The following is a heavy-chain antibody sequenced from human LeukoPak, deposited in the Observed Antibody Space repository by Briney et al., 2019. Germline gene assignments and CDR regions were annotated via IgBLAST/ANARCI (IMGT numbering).Heavy chain of an antibody. J-gene: IGHJ4*02. Sequence: GGSLRLSCAASGFTFSSYAMSWVRQAPGKGLEWVSAISGSGGSTYYADSVKGRFTISRDNSKNTLYLQMNSLRAEDTAVYYCAKAESNRVVHGQFDYWGQGTLVTVSS. CDR2: ISGSGGST. V-gene: IGHV3-23*01. CDR3: AKAESNRVVHGQFDY. CDR1: GFTFSSYA. D-gene: IGHD2-15*01.